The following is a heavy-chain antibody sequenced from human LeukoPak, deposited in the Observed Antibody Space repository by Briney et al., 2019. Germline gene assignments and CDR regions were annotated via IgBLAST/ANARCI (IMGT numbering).Heavy chain of an antibody. CDR3: ARGWRYNWFDP. V-gene: IGHV3-7*01. J-gene: IGHJ5*02. CDR2: IKQDGSEK. CDR1: GLTFSSYW. Sequence: GSLRLSCASSGLTFSSYWMHWVRQAPGKGLEWVANIKQDGSEKYYVDSVKGRFTISRDNAKNSLYLQMNSLRAEDTAVYYCARGWRYNWFDPWGQGTLVTVSS.